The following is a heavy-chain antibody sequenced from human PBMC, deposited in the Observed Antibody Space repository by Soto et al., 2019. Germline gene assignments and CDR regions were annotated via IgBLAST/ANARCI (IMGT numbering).Heavy chain of an antibody. CDR3: VQSRCGGDCLEIYSSHAYNGLDV. J-gene: IGHJ6*02. Sequence: QVTLKESGPTRVKPTQTLTLTCTVSGLSLRTTGVGVGWVRQPPGKALEWLALLYWDDDKRYSASLRSRLTIAKDISEKQVVLTMTNMDTVDTATYYCVQSRCGGDCLEIYSSHAYNGLDVWGQGTTVTVSS. CDR2: LYWDDDK. CDR1: GLSLRTTGVG. D-gene: IGHD2-21*02. V-gene: IGHV2-5*02.